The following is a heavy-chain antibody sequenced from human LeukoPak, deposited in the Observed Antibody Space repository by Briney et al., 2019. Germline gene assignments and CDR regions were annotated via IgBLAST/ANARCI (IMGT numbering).Heavy chain of an antibody. CDR3: ARDDRTDGSNYNYYGTDV. CDR2: IYNIGST. D-gene: IGHD5-24*01. J-gene: IGHJ6*02. V-gene: IGHV4-59*01. CDR1: GGSISSYY. Sequence: SETLSLTCTVSGGSISSYYWTWIRQPPGKGLEWIGFIYNIGSTTYNPSLKSRVTMSVDTSKNEFSLKLSSVTAADTAIYYCARDDRTDGSNYNYYGTDVWGQGTTVTVSS.